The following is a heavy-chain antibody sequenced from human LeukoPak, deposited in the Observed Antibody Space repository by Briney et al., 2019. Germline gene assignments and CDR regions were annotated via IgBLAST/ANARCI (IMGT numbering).Heavy chain of an antibody. J-gene: IGHJ4*02. CDR2: IYYSGST. CDR1: GGSVSSGSYY. Sequence: KTSETLSLTCTVSGGSVSSGSYYWSWIRQPPGKGLEWIGYIYYSGSTNYNPSLKSRVTISIDTSKNQFSLNLTSVTAADTAVYYCARGMGYSYGLYYFDYWGQGTPVTVPS. CDR3: ARGMGYSYGLYYFDY. D-gene: IGHD5-18*01. V-gene: IGHV4-61*01.